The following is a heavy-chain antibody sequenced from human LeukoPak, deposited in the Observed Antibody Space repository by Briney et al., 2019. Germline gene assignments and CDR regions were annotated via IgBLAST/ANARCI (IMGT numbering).Heavy chain of an antibody. Sequence: PSETLSLACTVSGGSISSYYWSWIRQPAGKGLEWIGRIYTSVSTNYNPSLKSRVTMSVDTSKNQFSLKLSSVTAADTAVYYCARALVPYYDILTGYYKHPIDAFDIWDQGTKVTVSS. J-gene: IGHJ3*02. V-gene: IGHV4-4*07. CDR3: ARALVPYYDILTGYYKHPIDAFDI. CDR1: GGSISSYY. CDR2: IYTSVST. D-gene: IGHD3-9*01.